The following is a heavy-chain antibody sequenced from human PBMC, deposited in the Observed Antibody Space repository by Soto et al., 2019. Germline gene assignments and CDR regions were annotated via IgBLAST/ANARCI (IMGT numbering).Heavy chain of an antibody. V-gene: IGHV4-59*01. Sequence: SETLSLTCTVSGGSISSYYWSWIRQPPGKGLEWIGYIYYSGSTNYNPSLKSRVTISVDTSKNQFSLKLSSVTAADTAVYYCARWNPTVTCFDYWGQGTRVTVSS. D-gene: IGHD4-17*01. J-gene: IGHJ4*02. CDR3: ARWNPTVTCFDY. CDR1: GGSISSYY. CDR2: IYYSGST.